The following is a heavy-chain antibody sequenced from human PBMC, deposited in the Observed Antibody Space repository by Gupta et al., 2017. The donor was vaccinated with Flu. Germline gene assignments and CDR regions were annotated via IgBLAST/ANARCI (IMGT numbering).Heavy chain of an antibody. D-gene: IGHD4/OR15-4a*01. J-gene: IGHJ5*01. CDR3: ARDPRSGASDDKWFDS. V-gene: IGHV4-4*02. Sequence: QVHLQQSGQVLVKPSGTLSLTCAVSGGFLSSTNWWNWVRQPPGKGLEWIGEIHNSGSTKYNPYLKSRVTISVDKSKNQFSLRLSSVTAAATAVYYCARDPRSGASDDKWFDSWGQGTLVTVSS. CDR2: IHNSGST. CDR1: GGFLSSTNW.